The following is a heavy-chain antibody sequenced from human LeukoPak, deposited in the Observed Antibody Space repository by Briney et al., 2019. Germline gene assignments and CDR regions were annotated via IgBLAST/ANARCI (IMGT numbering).Heavy chain of an antibody. J-gene: IGHJ4*02. CDR1: GFTFSSYG. D-gene: IGHD2-15*01. CDR3: AKELGYCSGGSCYNIDY. CDR2: ISYDGSNK. Sequence: PGGSLRLSCAASGFTFSSYGMHWVRQAPGKGLEWVAVISYDGSNKYYADSVKGRFTISRDNSKNTLYLQMNSLRAEDTAVYYCAKELGYCSGGSCYNIDYWGQGTLVTVSS. V-gene: IGHV3-30*18.